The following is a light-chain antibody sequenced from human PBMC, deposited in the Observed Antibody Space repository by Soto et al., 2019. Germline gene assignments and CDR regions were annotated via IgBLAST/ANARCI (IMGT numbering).Light chain of an antibody. CDR1: SSDVGGYNY. CDR3: SSYTSSSNHYV. V-gene: IGLV2-14*01. J-gene: IGLJ1*01. CDR2: EVS. Sequence: QSVLTQAASVSVSPGQAITISCTGTSSDVGGYNYVSWYQQHPGKAPKLMIYEVSNRPSGVSNRFSGSKSGNTASLTISGLQAEDEADYYCSSYTSSSNHYVFGTGTKVTVL.